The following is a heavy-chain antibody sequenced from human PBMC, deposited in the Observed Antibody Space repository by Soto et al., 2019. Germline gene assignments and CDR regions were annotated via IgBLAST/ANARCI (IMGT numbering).Heavy chain of an antibody. CDR1: GFTFSSYS. Sequence: EVQLVESGGGLVKPGGSLRLSCAASGFTFSSYSMNWVRQAPGKGLEWVSSISSSSTYIYYADSVKGRFNIFRYNAKNSLYLQMNSLRAEDTALYYCAVIGVVAATHWFDPWGQGTLVTVSS. CDR2: ISSSSTYI. V-gene: IGHV3-21*01. D-gene: IGHD2-15*01. J-gene: IGHJ5*02. CDR3: AVIGVVAATHWFDP.